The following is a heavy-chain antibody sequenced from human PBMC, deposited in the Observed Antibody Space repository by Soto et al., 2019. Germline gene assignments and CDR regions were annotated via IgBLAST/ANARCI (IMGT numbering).Heavy chain of an antibody. J-gene: IGHJ4*02. CDR3: AKGGVGIREIDY. CDR2: ISGSGGST. CDR1: GFTFSSYV. D-gene: IGHD1-26*01. Sequence: GGSLRLSCAASGFTFSSYVMSWVRQAPGKGLEWVSGISGSGGSTYYADSVKGRFTISRDNSKNTLYLQMNSLRAADTDVYYCAKGGVGIREIDYWGQGTLVTVSS. V-gene: IGHV3-23*01.